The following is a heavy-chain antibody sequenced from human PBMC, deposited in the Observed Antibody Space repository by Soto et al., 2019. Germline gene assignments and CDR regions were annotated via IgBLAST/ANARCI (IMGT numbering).Heavy chain of an antibody. V-gene: IGHV3-30*18. CDR1: GFTFSNYG. J-gene: IGHJ4*02. D-gene: IGHD6-13*01. CDR3: AKDRSRSWSLDY. CDR2: ISNDGKNT. Sequence: QVQLVESGGGVVQPGRSLRLSCAASGFTFSNYGMHWVRQAPGKGLEWLTVISNDGKNTYYADSVKGRFTISRDKSKNTGYLQMDSLRAEDTAVYYCAKDRSRSWSLDYWGQGTLVTVSS.